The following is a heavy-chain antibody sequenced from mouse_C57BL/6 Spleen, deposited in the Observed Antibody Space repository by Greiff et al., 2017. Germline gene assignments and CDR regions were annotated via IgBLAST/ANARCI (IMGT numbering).Heavy chain of an antibody. V-gene: IGHV1-55*01. J-gene: IGHJ4*01. CDR3: ARRGDYGNYYAMDY. CDR1: GYTFTSYW. Sequence: QVQLKQPGAELVKPGASVKMSCKASGYTFTSYWITWVKQRPGQGLEWIGDIYPGSGSTNYNEKFKSKATLTVDTSSSTAYMQLSSLTSEDSAVYYCARRGDYGNYYAMDYWGQGTSVTVSS. CDR2: IYPGSGST. D-gene: IGHD1-1*01.